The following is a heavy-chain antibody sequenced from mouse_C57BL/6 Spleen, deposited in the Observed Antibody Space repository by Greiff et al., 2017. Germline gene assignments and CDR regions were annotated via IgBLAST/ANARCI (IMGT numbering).Heavy chain of an antibody. Sequence: VQLQQSGPELVKPGASVKISCKASGYAFSSSWMNWVKQRPGKGLEWIGRIYPGDGDTNYNGKFKGKDTLTADKSSSTSYMQLSSLTSEDSAVYFCADLYETWFAYWGQGTLVTVSA. V-gene: IGHV1-82*01. D-gene: IGHD1-1*01. CDR2: IYPGDGDT. CDR3: ADLYETWFAY. CDR1: GYAFSSSW. J-gene: IGHJ3*01.